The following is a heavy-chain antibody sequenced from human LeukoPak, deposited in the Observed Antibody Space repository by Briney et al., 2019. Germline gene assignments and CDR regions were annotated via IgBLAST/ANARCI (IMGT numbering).Heavy chain of an antibody. D-gene: IGHD2/OR15-2a*01. J-gene: IGHJ6*03. Sequence: GSLRLSCTASGFTFDDYGMSWVRQAPGKGLEWVSGINWNGGNTGYADSVKGRFTISRDNAKNSLYLQMNSLRAEDTALYYCARCNAYYYYMDVWGKGTTVTVSS. CDR2: INWNGGNT. V-gene: IGHV3-20*04. CDR3: ARCNAYYYYMDV. CDR1: GFTFDDYG.